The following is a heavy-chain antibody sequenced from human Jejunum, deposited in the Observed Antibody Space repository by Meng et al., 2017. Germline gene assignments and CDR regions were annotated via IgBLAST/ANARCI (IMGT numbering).Heavy chain of an antibody. J-gene: IGHJ4*02. V-gene: IGHV4-4*02. CDR3: ARAYCTDVSCHDFFDS. Sequence: PFGPRSLSSLVSRASVSRPDWSSWSRQPPGTGLGLFVKLDPSEITHYHQSLEGRVSISADRSKNQFSLRMTSVTAADTAIYYCARAYCTDVSCHDFFDSWGQGTLVTVSS. D-gene: IGHD2-8*01. CDR1: RASVSRPDW. CDR2: LDPSEIT.